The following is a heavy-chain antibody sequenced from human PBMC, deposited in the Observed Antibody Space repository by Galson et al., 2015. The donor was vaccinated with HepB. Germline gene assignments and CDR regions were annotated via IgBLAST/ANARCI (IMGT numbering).Heavy chain of an antibody. CDR1: GFTFSSYA. CDR2: ISYDGSNK. D-gene: IGHD5-24*01. J-gene: IGHJ3*02. Sequence: SLRLSCAASGFTFSSYAMHWVRQAPGKGLEWVAVISYDGSNKYYADSVKGRFTISRDNSKNTLYLQMNSLRAEDTAVYYCAREGGEMATTGRRAVDIWGQGTMVTVSS. CDR3: AREGGEMATTGRRAVDI. V-gene: IGHV3-30*04.